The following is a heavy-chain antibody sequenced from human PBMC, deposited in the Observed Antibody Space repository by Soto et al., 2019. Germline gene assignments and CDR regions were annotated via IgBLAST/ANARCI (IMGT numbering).Heavy chain of an antibody. CDR3: ASSRQLLWFGELLWEFDY. CDR2: IIPIFGTA. Sequence: VASVKVSCKASGGTFSSYAISWVRQAPGQGLEWMGGIIPIFGTANYAQKFQGRVTITADKSTSTAYMELSSLRSEDTAVYYCASSRQLLWFGELLWEFDYWGQGTLVTVSS. J-gene: IGHJ4*02. V-gene: IGHV1-69*06. D-gene: IGHD3-10*01. CDR1: GGTFSSYA.